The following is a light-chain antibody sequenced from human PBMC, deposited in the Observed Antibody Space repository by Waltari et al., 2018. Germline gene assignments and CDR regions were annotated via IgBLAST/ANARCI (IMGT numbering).Light chain of an antibody. CDR2: GAS. CDR3: QQLNSYPIT. V-gene: IGKV1-9*01. CDR1: QGLTSY. Sequence: DIQLTQSPSFLSASVGDRVTITCRASQGLTSYFAWYQQKPGNAPKLLIYGASTLQSGVPSSFSGSGSGTEFTLTISSLQPEDSATYYCQQLNSYPITFGQGTRVESK. J-gene: IGKJ5*01.